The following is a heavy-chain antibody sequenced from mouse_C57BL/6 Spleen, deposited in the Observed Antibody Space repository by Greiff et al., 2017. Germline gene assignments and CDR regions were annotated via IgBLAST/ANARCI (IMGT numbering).Heavy chain of an antibody. CDR3: ASGGVVPYCDY. CDR1: GYTFTTYP. D-gene: IGHD1-1*01. Sequence: QVQLQQSGAELVKPGASVKMSCKASGYTFTTYPIKWMKQNPGKSLEWIGNFHPYNDDTKYNEKFKGKATLTVEKSSSTVYLELSRLTSDDSAVDDCASGGVVPYCDYWGQGTTLTVSS. V-gene: IGHV1-47*01. CDR2: FHPYNDDT. J-gene: IGHJ2*01.